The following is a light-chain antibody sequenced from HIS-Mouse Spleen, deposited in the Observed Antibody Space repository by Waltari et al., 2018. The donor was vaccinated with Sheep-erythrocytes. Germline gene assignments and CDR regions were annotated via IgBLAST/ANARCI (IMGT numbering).Light chain of an antibody. CDR2: EVS. CDR1: SSHFGGYNY. Sequence: QSSLTPPPSPSVSPGHSVTNPCPRPSSHFGGYNYVSSHQQHPRSPPNLFVYWYQQHPGKAPKLMIYEVSKRPSGVPDRFSGSKSGNTASLTVSGLQAEDEADYYCSSYAGSNNWVFGGGTKLTVL. CDR3: SSYAGSNNWV. V-gene: IGLV2-8*01. J-gene: IGLJ3*02.